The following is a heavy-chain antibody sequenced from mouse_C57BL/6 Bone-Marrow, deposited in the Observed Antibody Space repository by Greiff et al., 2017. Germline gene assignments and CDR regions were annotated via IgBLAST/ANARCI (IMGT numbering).Heavy chain of an antibody. CDR1: GYTFTNYW. V-gene: IGHV1-63*01. CDR3: ARGTGNAMDY. Sequence: QVQLQQSGAELVRPGTSVTMSCKASGYTFTNYWIGWAKQRPGHGLEWIGDIYPGGGYTNYNEKFKGKATLTADKSSSTAYMQFSSLTSEDSAIYYCARGTGNAMDYWGQGTSVTVSS. CDR2: IYPGGGYT. D-gene: IGHD4-1*01. J-gene: IGHJ4*01.